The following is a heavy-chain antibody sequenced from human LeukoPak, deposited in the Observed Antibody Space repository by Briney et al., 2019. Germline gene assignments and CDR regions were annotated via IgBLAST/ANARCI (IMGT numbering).Heavy chain of an antibody. J-gene: IGHJ4*02. CDR1: GFTFSSYW. CDR2: ISSEGSSI. Sequence: PGGSLRLSCAASGFTFSSYWMHWVRQAPGKGLVWVSRISSEGSSISYADSVKGRFTISRDNAKNTLYLQMNSLRAEDTAVYYCARDAYYSGSGIYSKWGQGTLVTVSS. V-gene: IGHV3-74*01. CDR3: ARDAYYSGSGIYSK. D-gene: IGHD3-10*01.